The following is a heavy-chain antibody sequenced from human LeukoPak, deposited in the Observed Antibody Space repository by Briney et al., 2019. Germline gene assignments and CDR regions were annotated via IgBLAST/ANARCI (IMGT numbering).Heavy chain of an antibody. Sequence: PGGSLRLFCTASGSTFSTYPMTWVRQAPGQGLEWVSAISGNSVTIYYAESVKGRFTISRDNSKNTLYLQMYSLRAEDTAVYYCAKILSGTYSFDLWGQGTLVTVSS. D-gene: IGHD1-26*01. CDR1: GSTFSTYP. CDR3: AKILSGTYSFDL. CDR2: ISGNSVTI. J-gene: IGHJ4*02. V-gene: IGHV3-23*01.